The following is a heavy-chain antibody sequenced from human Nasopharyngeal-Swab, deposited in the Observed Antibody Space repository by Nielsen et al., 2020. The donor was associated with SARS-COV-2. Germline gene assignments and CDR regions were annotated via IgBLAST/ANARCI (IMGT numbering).Heavy chain of an antibody. Sequence: GGSLRLSCAASGFTCSSYEMNWVRQAPGKGLEWVSYISSSGSTIYYADSVKGRFTISRDNAKNSLYLQMNSLRAEDTAVYYCARDLPTYSAWFDPWGQGTLVTVSS. CDR2: ISSSGSTI. V-gene: IGHV3-48*03. CDR3: ARDLPTYSAWFDP. CDR1: GFTCSSYE. D-gene: IGHD2-21*01. J-gene: IGHJ5*02.